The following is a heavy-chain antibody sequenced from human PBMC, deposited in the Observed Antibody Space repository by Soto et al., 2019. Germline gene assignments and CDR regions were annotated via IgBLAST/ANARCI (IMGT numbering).Heavy chain of an antibody. CDR2: ISAYNGNT. CDR1: GYTFTSYG. CDR3: ARGPLKYYYDSSGYYGY. J-gene: IGHJ4*02. D-gene: IGHD3-22*01. Sequence: ASVKVSCKASGYTFTSYGISWVRQAPGQGLEWMGWISAYNGNTNYAQKLQGRVTMTTDTSTSTAYMELRSLRSDDTAVYYCARGPLKYYYDSSGYYGYWGQGTLVTSPQ. V-gene: IGHV1-18*01.